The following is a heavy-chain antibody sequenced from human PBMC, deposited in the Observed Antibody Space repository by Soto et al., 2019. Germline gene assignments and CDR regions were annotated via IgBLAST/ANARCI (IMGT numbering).Heavy chain of an antibody. V-gene: IGHV2-5*02. Sequence: KESGPTLVKPTQTLTLTCTVSGFSVSTSGVGVGWIRQPPGKALEWLAVIYWDDDKRYSPSLKSRLTITKDTSKNQVVLTMTNMDPVDTATYYCAHATVTVADYWGQGTLVTVSS. J-gene: IGHJ4*02. CDR2: IYWDDDK. CDR3: AHATVTVADY. CDR1: GFSVSTSGVG. D-gene: IGHD4-17*01.